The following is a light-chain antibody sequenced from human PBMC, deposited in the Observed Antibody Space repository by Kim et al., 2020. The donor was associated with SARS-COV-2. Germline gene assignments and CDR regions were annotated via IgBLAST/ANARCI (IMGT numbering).Light chain of an antibody. CDR3: TSHTSSGTVL. CDR2: DVT. Sequence: QSALTQPASVSGSPGQSITFSCTGTSSDLVSWYQQHPGKAPRLIIYDVTTRPSGVSNRFSASNSGNAASLAISGLQAEDEADYYCTSHTSSGTVLFGGGTKLTVL. CDR1: SSDL. V-gene: IGLV2-14*03. J-gene: IGLJ2*01.